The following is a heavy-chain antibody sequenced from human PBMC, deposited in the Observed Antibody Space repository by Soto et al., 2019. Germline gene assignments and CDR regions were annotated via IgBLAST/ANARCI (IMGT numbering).Heavy chain of an antibody. D-gene: IGHD4-17*01. V-gene: IGHV4-34*01. CDR1: GGSCSGYY. J-gene: IGHJ4*02. CDR3: ARGDYGGNSDDY. CDR2: INHSGST. Sequence: SETLSLTCAVYGGSCSGYYWSWVRQPPGKGLEWIGEINHSGSTNYSPSLKSRVTISVDTSKNQFSLKLSSVTAADTAVYYCARGDYGGNSDDYWGPGTLVTVSS.